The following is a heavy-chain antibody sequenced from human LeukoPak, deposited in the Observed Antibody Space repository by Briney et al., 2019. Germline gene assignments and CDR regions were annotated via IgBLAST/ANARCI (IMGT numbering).Heavy chain of an antibody. V-gene: IGHV3-66*02. CDR3: ARISGSYYNPNYYFDY. J-gene: IGHJ4*02. CDR1: GFTVSSNY. D-gene: IGHD3-10*01. CDR2: IYSGGST. Sequence: GGSLRLSCAASGFTVSSNYMSWVRQAPGKGLEWVSVIYSGGSTYYADSVKGRLTISRDNSKNTLYLQMNSLRAEDTAVYYCARISGSYYNPNYYFDYWGQGTLVTVSS.